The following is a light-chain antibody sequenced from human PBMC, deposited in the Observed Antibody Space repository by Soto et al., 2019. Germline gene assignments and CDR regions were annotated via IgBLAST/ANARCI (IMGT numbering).Light chain of an antibody. Sequence: QSALTQPPSASGSPGQSVTISCTGTSSDVGNYDSVSWYQHHPGKAPQAVIYEVNKRPSGVPDRSSGSKSGNTASLTVSGLQAEDEGDYYCSSYAGRNNYVFGTGTKVTVL. CDR3: SSYAGRNNYV. CDR2: EVN. CDR1: SSDVGNYDS. V-gene: IGLV2-8*01. J-gene: IGLJ1*01.